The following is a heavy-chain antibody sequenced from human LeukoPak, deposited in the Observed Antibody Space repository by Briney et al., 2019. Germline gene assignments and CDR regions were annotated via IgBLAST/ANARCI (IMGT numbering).Heavy chain of an antibody. Sequence: GGSLRLSCAASGFTFSSYAMHWVRQAPGKGLEWVAAISYDGSNKYYADSVKGRFTISRDNSKNTLYLQMNSLRAEDTAVYYCARDGLGVVAAMDCWGQGTLVTVSS. CDR2: ISYDGSNK. J-gene: IGHJ4*02. D-gene: IGHD2-15*01. V-gene: IGHV3-30-3*01. CDR1: GFTFSSYA. CDR3: ARDGLGVVAAMDC.